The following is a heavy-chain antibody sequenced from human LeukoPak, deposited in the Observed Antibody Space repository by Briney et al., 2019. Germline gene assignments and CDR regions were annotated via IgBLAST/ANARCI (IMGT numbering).Heavy chain of an antibody. CDR1: GFTFSNYW. CDR2: IKQDGSEK. Sequence: GGSLRLSCAASGFTFSNYWMTWVRQAPGKGLELVANIKQDGSEKYYVDSVKGRFTISRDNAKNSLYLQMNGLRAEDTAMYYCARNQRRLDYWGQGTLVTVSS. V-gene: IGHV3-7*01. D-gene: IGHD1-14*01. CDR3: ARNQRRLDY. J-gene: IGHJ4*02.